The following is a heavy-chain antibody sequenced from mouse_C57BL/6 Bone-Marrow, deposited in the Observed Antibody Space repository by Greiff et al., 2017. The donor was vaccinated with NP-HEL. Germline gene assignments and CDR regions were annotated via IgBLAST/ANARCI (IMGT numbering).Heavy chain of an antibody. CDR3: ARGLLWLRRRDYYAMDY. J-gene: IGHJ4*01. CDR1: GYTFTSYW. D-gene: IGHD2-2*01. V-gene: IGHV1-64*01. CDR2: IHPNSGST. Sequence: QVQLQQPGAELVKPGASVKLSCKASGYTFTSYWMHWVKQRPGQGLEWIGMIHPNSGSTNYNEKFKSKATLTVDKSSITAYMQLSSLTSEDSAVYYCARGLLWLRRRDYYAMDYWGQGTSVTVSS.